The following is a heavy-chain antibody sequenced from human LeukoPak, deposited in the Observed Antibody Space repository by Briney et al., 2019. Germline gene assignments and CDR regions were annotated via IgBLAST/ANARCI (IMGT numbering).Heavy chain of an antibody. CDR3: ARKGMTTGTFDP. V-gene: IGHV3-74*01. J-gene: IGHJ5*02. CDR1: GFTFSSYW. CDR2: INSDGSRT. D-gene: IGHD4-11*01. Sequence: PGGSLRLSCAASGFTFSSYWMHWVRQAPGKGLVWVSRINSDGSRTSYADSVKGRFTISRDNAENTLYLQMNSLRVEDTAVYYCARKGMTTGTFDPWGQGTLVTVPS.